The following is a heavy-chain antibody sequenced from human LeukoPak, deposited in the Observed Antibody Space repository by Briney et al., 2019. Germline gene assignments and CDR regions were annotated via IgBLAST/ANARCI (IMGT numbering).Heavy chain of an antibody. CDR3: AREGIYSSGWVDYYYYGMDV. V-gene: IGHV3-53*01. D-gene: IGHD6-19*01. Sequence: PGGPLRLSCAASGFTVSSNYMSWVRQAPGKGLEWVSVIYSGGSTYYADSVKGRFTISRDNSKNTLYLQMNGLRAEDTAVYYCAREGIYSSGWVDYYYYGMDVWGQGTTVTVSS. CDR2: IYSGGST. CDR1: GFTVSSNY. J-gene: IGHJ6*02.